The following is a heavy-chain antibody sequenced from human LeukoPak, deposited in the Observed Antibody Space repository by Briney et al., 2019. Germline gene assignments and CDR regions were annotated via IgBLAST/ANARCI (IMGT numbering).Heavy chain of an antibody. D-gene: IGHD3-10*01. CDR1: GGSISSYY. Sequence: TPETLSLTCTVSGGSISSYYWSWIRQPAGKGLEWIGRIYTSGSTNYNPSLKSRVTMSVDTSKNQFSLKLSSVTAADTAVYYCARDDYYYGSGSHYKLDCWGQGSLVTVSS. CDR2: IYTSGST. V-gene: IGHV4-4*07. CDR3: ARDDYYYGSGSHYKLDC. J-gene: IGHJ4*02.